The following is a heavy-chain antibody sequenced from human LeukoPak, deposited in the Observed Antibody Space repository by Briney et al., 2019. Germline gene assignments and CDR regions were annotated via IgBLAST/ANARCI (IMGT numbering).Heavy chain of an antibody. Sequence: GGSLRLSCAASGFTLSSYSMNWVRQAPGKGLEWVSSISSSSSYIYYADSVKGRFTISRDNAKNSLYLQMNSLRAEDTAVYYCARAIRDSSSWFDAFDIWGQGTMVTVSS. CDR2: ISSSSSYI. D-gene: IGHD6-13*01. J-gene: IGHJ3*02. V-gene: IGHV3-21*04. CDR3: ARAIRDSSSWFDAFDI. CDR1: GFTLSSYS.